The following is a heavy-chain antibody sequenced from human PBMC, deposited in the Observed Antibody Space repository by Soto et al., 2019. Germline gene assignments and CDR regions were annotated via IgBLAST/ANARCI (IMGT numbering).Heavy chain of an antibody. CDR3: ARNKDRQQVGGNYCYGIDG. V-gene: IGHV1-69*12. CDR1: GGTFGNSA. CDR2: IIPIFPTP. D-gene: IGHD2-2*01. Sequence: QVQLVQSGAEVKKPGSSVTVSCKASGGTFGNSAISWVRQAPGQGLEWMGGIIPIFPTPDYAQKFQGRVTITADEATSTGNREVTSLRSEDTAVYYWARNKDRQQVGGNYCYGIDGWGQGTTVNVSS. J-gene: IGHJ6*02.